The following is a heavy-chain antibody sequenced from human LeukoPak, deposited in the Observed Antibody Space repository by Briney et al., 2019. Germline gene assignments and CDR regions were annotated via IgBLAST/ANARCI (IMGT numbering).Heavy chain of an antibody. J-gene: IGHJ4*02. CDR2: IYYSGST. D-gene: IGHD6-13*01. Sequence: PSETLSLTCTVSGGSISSYYWSWVRQPSGKGLEWTGCIYYSGSTNYNPSLKSRVTISVDTSKNQFSLKLSSVTAADTAVYYCARRSSWSFDYWGQGTLVTVSS. CDR3: ARRSSWSFDY. CDR1: GGSISSYY. V-gene: IGHV4-59*08.